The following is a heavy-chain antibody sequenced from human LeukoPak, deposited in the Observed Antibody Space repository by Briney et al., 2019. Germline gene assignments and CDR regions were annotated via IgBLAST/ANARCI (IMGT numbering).Heavy chain of an antibody. Sequence: SETLSLTCTVSGGSISSSSFYWGWIRQPPGRGLEWIGSIYYSGSTSYNPSLKSRVTISVDKSKNQLSLKLSSVTAADTAVYYCAREHITYGSGSPNHGNYYYMDVWGKGTTVTVSS. J-gene: IGHJ6*03. CDR3: AREHITYGSGSPNHGNYYYMDV. V-gene: IGHV4-39*07. CDR1: GGSISSSSFY. D-gene: IGHD3-10*01. CDR2: IYYSGST.